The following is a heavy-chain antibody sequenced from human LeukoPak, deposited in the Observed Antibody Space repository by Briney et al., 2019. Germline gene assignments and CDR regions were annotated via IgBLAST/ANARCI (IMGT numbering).Heavy chain of an antibody. CDR1: AGSITSYY. V-gene: IGHV4-59*01. CDR2: IYSSGST. J-gene: IGHJ6*02. CDR3: ARVDEGGYYYYGMDV. Sequence: SETLSLTCTVSAGSITSYYWSWIRQPPGKGLEWIGYIYSSGSTNYNPSLKSRVTISVDTSKNQFSLKLSSVTAADTAVYYCARVDEGGYYYYGMDVWGQGTTVTVSS. D-gene: IGHD3-16*01.